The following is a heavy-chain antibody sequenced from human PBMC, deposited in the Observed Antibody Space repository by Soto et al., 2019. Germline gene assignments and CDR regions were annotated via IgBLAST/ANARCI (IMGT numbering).Heavy chain of an antibody. CDR3: ARGTIAAAGDSYYYYGMAV. V-gene: IGHV1-69*13. D-gene: IGHD6-13*01. Sequence: ASVKVSSKDPGGTFSSYAISWVRQAPGQGLEWMGGIIPIFGTANYAQKFQGRVTITADESTSTAYMELSSLRSEDTAVYYCARGTIAAAGDSYYYYGMAVWGQGTTVTVSS. CDR1: GGTFSSYA. J-gene: IGHJ6*02. CDR2: IIPIFGTA.